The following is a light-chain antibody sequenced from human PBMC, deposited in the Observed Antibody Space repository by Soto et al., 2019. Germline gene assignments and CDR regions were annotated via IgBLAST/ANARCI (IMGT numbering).Light chain of an antibody. CDR3: QQRGDWPLT. V-gene: IGKV3D-20*02. Sequence: EFVLTQSPGTLSLSPGERATLSCRASQSLTNSFIARYQQKPGQAPRLLIYDTSSRASGIPDRFSGSGSGTDFTLTISRLEPEDFAVYYCQQRGDWPLTFGQGTRLEIK. CDR2: DTS. J-gene: IGKJ5*01. CDR1: QSLTNSF.